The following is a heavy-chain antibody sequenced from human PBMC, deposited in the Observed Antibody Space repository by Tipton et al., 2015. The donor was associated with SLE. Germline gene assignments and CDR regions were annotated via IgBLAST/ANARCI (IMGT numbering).Heavy chain of an antibody. J-gene: IGHJ5*02. D-gene: IGHD3-16*01. CDR3: ARVQAYEGFDP. CDR1: GDSISTTTSY. CDR2: IYYSGST. Sequence: TLSLTCTVSGDSISTTTSYWGWIRQPPGKGLEWIGSIYYSGSTYYNPSLKSRVTISVDTSKNQFSLKLSSVTAADTAVYYCARVQAYEGFDPWGQGTLVTVSS. V-gene: IGHV4-39*07.